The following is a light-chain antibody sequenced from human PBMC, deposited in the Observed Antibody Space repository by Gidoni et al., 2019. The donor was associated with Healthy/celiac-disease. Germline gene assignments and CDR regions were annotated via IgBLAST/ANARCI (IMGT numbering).Light chain of an antibody. CDR1: QGISSY. J-gene: IGKJ2*01. Sequence: DIQLTPSPSFLSASVGDRVTLTCRASQGISSYLAWYQQKPGKAPKLLIYAASALQGGVPSRFSGSGSGTEFTLTISSLQPEDFATYYCQQLNSYPLSFGQGTKLEIK. CDR2: AAS. CDR3: QQLNSYPLS. V-gene: IGKV1-9*01.